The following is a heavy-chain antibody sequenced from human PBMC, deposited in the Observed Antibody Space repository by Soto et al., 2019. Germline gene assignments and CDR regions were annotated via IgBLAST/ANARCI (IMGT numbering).Heavy chain of an antibody. CDR2: IWYDGSNK. J-gene: IGHJ3*01. Sequence: GGSLRLSCAASGFTFSIYGMHVVRQDPGKGLEGVAVIWYDGSNKYYADSVKGRFTISRDNSKNTLYLQMNSLRAEDTAVYYCARDSDYGDYGDAFDDWGQVTMVTVSS. CDR3: ARDSDYGDYGDAFDD. CDR1: GFTFSIYG. D-gene: IGHD4-17*01. V-gene: IGHV3-33*01.